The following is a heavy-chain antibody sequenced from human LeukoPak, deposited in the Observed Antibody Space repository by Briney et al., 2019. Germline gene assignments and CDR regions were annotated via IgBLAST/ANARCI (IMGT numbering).Heavy chain of an antibody. Sequence: NPSETLSLTCTVSGGSISSGTYYWGWIRQPPGKGLEWIGSIYYSGNAYYNPSLKSRVTISVDTSKNQFSLKLSSVTAADTAVYYCAKSHGLYFDYWGQGTLATVSS. CDR3: AKSHGLYFDY. CDR1: GGSISSGTYY. D-gene: IGHD4-17*01. J-gene: IGHJ4*02. V-gene: IGHV4-39*01. CDR2: IYYSGNA.